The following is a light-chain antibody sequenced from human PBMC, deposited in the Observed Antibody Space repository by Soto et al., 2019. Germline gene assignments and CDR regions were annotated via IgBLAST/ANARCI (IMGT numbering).Light chain of an antibody. Sequence: EIVLTQSPVTLSLSPGERATLSCRASQSVSINLAWYQQKPGQAPRLLIYDASTRATGIPARFSGSGSGTEFTLTISSLQSKDFAVYYCQQYNNWHPLTFGGGTKVDIK. J-gene: IGKJ4*01. CDR3: QQYNNWHPLT. V-gene: IGKV3D-15*01. CDR1: QSVSIN. CDR2: DAS.